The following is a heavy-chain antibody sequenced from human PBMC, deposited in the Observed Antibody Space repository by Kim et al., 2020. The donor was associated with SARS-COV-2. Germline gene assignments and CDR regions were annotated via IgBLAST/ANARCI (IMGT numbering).Heavy chain of an antibody. CDR1: GCTFSSYA. CDR3: ARDHFGADPIVVVPAAIPYFDY. J-gene: IGHJ4*02. Sequence: GGSLRLSCAASGCTFSSYAMHWVRQAPGKGLEYVSAISSNGGSTYYANSVKGRFTISRDNSKNTLYLQMGSLRAEDMAVYYCARDHFGADPIVVVPAAIPYFDYWGQGTLVTVSS. V-gene: IGHV3-64*01. CDR2: ISSNGGST. D-gene: IGHD2-2*02.